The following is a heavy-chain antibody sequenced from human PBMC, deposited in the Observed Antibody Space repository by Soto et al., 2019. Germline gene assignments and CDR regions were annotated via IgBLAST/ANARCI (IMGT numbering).Heavy chain of an antibody. Sequence: PGGSLRLSCAASGFTFSSSSMNWVRQAPGKGLEWVSYISSSSSTIYYADSVKGRFTISRDNAKNSLYLQMNSLRAEDTAVYYCASYCSGGSCYRPVYWGQGTLVTVSS. J-gene: IGHJ4*02. CDR2: ISSSSSTI. CDR3: ASYCSGGSCYRPVY. CDR1: GFTFSSSS. V-gene: IGHV3-48*01. D-gene: IGHD2-15*01.